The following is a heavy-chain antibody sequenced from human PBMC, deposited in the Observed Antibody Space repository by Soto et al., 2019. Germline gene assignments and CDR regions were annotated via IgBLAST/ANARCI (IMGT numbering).Heavy chain of an antibody. CDR2: INHSGST. D-gene: IGHD3-3*01. CDR1: GGSFSGYY. J-gene: IGHJ6*02. CDR3: ARTYDFWSGALGMDV. V-gene: IGHV4-34*01. Sequence: LSLTCAVYGGSFSGYYWSWIRQPPGKGLEWIGEINHSGSTNYNPSLKSRVTISVDTSKNQFSLKLSSVTAADTAVYYCARTYDFWSGALGMDVWGQGTTVTVSS.